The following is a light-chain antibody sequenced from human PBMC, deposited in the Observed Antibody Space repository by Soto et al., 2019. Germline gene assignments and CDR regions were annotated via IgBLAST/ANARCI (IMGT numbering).Light chain of an antibody. CDR2: GAS. CDR3: QQYNNWPQT. J-gene: IGKJ1*01. Sequence: EIVMTPSPATLSVSPVERATLSCRASQSVSSSLAWYQQKPGQAPRLLIYGASSRATGIPARFSGSGSGTEFTLTISSLQSEDFAVYYCQQYNNWPQTFGQGTKVDIK. CDR1: QSVSSS. V-gene: IGKV3-15*01.